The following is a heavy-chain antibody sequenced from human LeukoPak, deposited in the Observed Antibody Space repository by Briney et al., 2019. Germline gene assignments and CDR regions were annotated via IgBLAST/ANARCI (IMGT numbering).Heavy chain of an antibody. D-gene: IGHD2-2*01. CDR3: ARPDSTSPASPFDY. J-gene: IGHJ4*02. Sequence: SETLSLTCTVSGGSISSSSYYWGWIRQPPGKGLERIGSIYYSGSTYYNPSLKSRVTISVDTSKNQFSLKLSSVTAADTAVYYCARPDSTSPASPFDYWGQGTLVTVSS. V-gene: IGHV4-39*01. CDR1: GGSISSSSYY. CDR2: IYYSGST.